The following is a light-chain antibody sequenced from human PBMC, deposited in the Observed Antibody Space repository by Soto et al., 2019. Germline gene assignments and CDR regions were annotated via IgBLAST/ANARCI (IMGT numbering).Light chain of an antibody. J-gene: IGLJ2*01. V-gene: IGLV1-47*02. CDR1: SSHVGTNF. CDR3: ATWDDSLSGAI. Sequence: QTVVTQPPSASGTPGQEVTISCSGASSHVGTNFVFWYQQFPGTAPRLLIHSNTQRPSGVPDRFSGSKSGTSASLAISGLQAGDEADYYCATWDDSLSGAIFGGGTKLTVL. CDR2: SNT.